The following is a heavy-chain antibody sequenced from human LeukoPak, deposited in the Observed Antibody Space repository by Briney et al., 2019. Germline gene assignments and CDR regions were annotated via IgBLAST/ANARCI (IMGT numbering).Heavy chain of an antibody. J-gene: IGHJ4*02. CDR2: ISGSGSTT. V-gene: IGHV3-23*01. CDR1: GFTVSSNS. D-gene: IGHD2-2*01. Sequence: PGGSLRLSCTVSGFTVSSNSMSWVRQAPGKGLEWVSAISGSGSTTYYADPVKGRFTISRDNSKNTLYLQMNSLRAEDTAVYYCAKDWDQLLYYFDYWGQGTLVTVSS. CDR3: AKDWDQLLYYFDY.